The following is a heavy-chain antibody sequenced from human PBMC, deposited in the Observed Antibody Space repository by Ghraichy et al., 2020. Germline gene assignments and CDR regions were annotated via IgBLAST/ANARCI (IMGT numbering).Heavy chain of an antibody. CDR2: IDNTVGAT. Sequence: GGSLRLSCAASGFTFRSHAMSWVRQAPGKGLEWVSTIDNTVGATHYADSVKGRFTISRDNSKNTLYLQVNSLRAEDTALYYCATWLVSHFDYWGQGTLVTVSS. CDR1: GFTFRSHA. CDR3: ATWLVSHFDY. D-gene: IGHD6-19*01. V-gene: IGHV3-23*05. J-gene: IGHJ4*02.